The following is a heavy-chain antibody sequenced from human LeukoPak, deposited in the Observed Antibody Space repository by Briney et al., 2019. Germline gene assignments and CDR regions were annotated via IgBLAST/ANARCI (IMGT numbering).Heavy chain of an antibody. D-gene: IGHD1-1*01. Sequence: GGPLRLSCAGSGFTFSTYAVSWLRQAPGKGLEWVSSINGIGGATYYADSVRDRCTITRDNSKSTLYLQMSSRRAEDSAVYYCAAAPRATTPLLPVDYWGQGTLVTVSS. CDR3: AAAPRATTPLLPVDY. CDR2: INGIGGAT. V-gene: IGHV3-23*01. J-gene: IGHJ4*02. CDR1: GFTFSTYA.